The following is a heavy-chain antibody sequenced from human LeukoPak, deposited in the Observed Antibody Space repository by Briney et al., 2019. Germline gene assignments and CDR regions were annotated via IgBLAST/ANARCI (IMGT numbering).Heavy chain of an antibody. D-gene: IGHD2-2*01. CDR1: GYTFTSYD. CDR3: ARPGRKSTSATDY. CDR2: MNPNSGNT. V-gene: IGHV1-8*01. Sequence: GASVKVSCKASGYTFTSYDINWVRQATGQGLEWMGWMNPNSGNTGYAQRFQGRVTMTRNTSISTAYMELSSLRSEDTAVYYCARPGRKSTSATDYWGQGTLVTVSS. J-gene: IGHJ4*02.